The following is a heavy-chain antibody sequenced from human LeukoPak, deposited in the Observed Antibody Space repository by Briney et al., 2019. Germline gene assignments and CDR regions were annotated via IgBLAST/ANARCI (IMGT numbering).Heavy chain of an antibody. V-gene: IGHV4-59*01. J-gene: IGHJ4*02. CDR1: GGSISTYY. CDR2: IYYSGST. CDR3: AKGWGYGAPHAGDY. D-gene: IGHD4-17*01. Sequence: PSETLSLTCTVSGGSISTYYWSWIRQTPGKGLEWIGYIYYSGSTNHNPSLKSRVTMSLDTATNQLFLRLSSVTAADTAIYYCAKGWGYGAPHAGDYWGQGILVTVSS.